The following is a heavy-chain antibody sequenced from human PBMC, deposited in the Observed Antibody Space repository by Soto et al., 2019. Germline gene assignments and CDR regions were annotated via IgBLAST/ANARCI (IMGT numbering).Heavy chain of an antibody. CDR2: IIPIFGTA. Sequence: GASVKVSCKASGGTFGSYAISWVRQAPGQGLEWMGGIIPIFGTANYAQKFQGRVTITADKSTSTAYMELSSLRSEDTAVYYCASGYSSSWYYYYGMDVWGQGTTVTVSS. D-gene: IGHD6-13*01. V-gene: IGHV1-69*06. CDR3: ASGYSSSWYYYYGMDV. CDR1: GGTFGSYA. J-gene: IGHJ6*02.